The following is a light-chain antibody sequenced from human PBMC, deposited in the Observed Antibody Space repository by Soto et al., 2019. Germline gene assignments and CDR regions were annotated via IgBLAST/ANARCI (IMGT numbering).Light chain of an antibody. CDR2: DVS. V-gene: IGLV2-14*01. J-gene: IGLJ1*01. CDR3: TSYTRTSSTTYV. Sequence: QSALTQPASVSGSPGQSITISCTGTSSDVGCYNYVSWYQQHPGKAPKLMIYDVSNRPSGVSNRFSGSKSGNTASLTISGLQAEDEADYYCTSYTRTSSTTYVFGTGTKLTVL. CDR1: SSDVGCYNY.